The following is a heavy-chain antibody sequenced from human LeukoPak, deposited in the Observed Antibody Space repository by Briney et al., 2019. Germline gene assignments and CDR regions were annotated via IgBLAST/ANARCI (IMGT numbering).Heavy chain of an antibody. CDR1: GFTFSSYG. CDR3: AREYYYDSSGYWVY. J-gene: IGHJ4*02. D-gene: IGHD3-22*01. V-gene: IGHV3-30*02. Sequence: GGTLRLSCAASGFTFSSYGMHWVRQAPGKGLEWVAFIRYDGSNKYYADSVKGRFTISRDNSKNTLYLQMNSLRAEDTAVYYCAREYYYDSSGYWVYWGQGTLVTVSS. CDR2: IRYDGSNK.